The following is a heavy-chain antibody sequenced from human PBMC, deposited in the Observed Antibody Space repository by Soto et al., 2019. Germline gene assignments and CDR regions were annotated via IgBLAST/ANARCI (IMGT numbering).Heavy chain of an antibody. V-gene: IGHV3-21*01. CDR2: ISSSSSYI. CDR1: GFTFSSYA. J-gene: IGHJ4*02. CDR3: ARDRGDFWSGYGYFDY. D-gene: IGHD3-3*01. Sequence: EVQLLESGGGLVQPGGSLRLSCAASGFTFSSYAMSWVRQAPGKGLEWVSAISSSSSYIYYADSVKGRFTISRDNAKNSLYLQMNSLRAEDTAVYYCARDRGDFWSGYGYFDYWGQGTLVTVSS.